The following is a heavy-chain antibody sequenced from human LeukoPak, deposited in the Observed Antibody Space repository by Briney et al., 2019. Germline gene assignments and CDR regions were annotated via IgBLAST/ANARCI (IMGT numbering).Heavy chain of an antibody. CDR1: GFTCSSYS. CDR3: ANAGGRWLVTYYFDY. CDR2: ISSSSSYI. Sequence: GGSLRLSCAASGFTCSSYSMNWVRQAPGKGLEWVSSISSSSSYIYYADSVKGRFTISRDNAKNSLYLQMNSLRAEDTAVYYCANAGGRWLVTYYFDYWGQGTLVTVSS. J-gene: IGHJ4*02. V-gene: IGHV3-21*01. D-gene: IGHD6-19*01.